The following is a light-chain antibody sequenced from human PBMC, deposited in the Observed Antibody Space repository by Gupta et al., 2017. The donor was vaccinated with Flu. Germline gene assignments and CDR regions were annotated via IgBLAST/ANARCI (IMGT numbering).Light chain of an antibody. V-gene: IGKV1-9*01. J-gene: IGKJ4*01. CDR1: QGIDSH. Sequence: DIQLTQSPNFLSASVGDRVIISCRASQGIDSHLVWYQKKPGKAPKVLIYETSTLQSGAPSRFSGSGSGTEFTLTITSLQPEDFATYYCQQVKSSPISFGGGTKVEIK. CDR3: QQVKSSPIS. CDR2: ETS.